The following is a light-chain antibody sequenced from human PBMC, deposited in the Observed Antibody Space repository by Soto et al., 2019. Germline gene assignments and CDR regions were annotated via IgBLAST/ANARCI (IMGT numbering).Light chain of an antibody. J-gene: IGKJ2*01. CDR3: QQYVSSRNT. Sequence: EIVLTQSPGTLSLSPGERATLSCRASQSVSSSYLAWYQQKPGQAPRLLIYGASSRATGIPDRFSGRGSGTDFTLTISRLEPEDFAVYYCQQYVSSRNTFGQGTKLEIK. V-gene: IGKV3-20*01. CDR2: GAS. CDR1: QSVSSSY.